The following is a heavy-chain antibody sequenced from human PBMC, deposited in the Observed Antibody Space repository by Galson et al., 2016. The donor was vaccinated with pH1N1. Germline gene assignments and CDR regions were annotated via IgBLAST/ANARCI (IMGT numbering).Heavy chain of an antibody. CDR1: GYTFTGYY. V-gene: IGHV1-46*01. J-gene: IGHJ4*02. D-gene: IGHD5-24*01. Sequence: SGYTFTGYYLHWVRQAPGQGLEWMGIINPSGESTTYAQKFQGRFSMTTDTSTSTLYMELSSLKSEDTAVYYCARDKGIMAAIDYWGQGTLVTVSS. CDR3: ARDKGIMAAIDY. CDR2: INPSGEST.